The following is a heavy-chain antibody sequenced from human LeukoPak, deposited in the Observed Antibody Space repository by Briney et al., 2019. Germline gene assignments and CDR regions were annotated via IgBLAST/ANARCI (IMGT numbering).Heavy chain of an antibody. CDR2: IYHSGST. V-gene: IGHV4-4*02. J-gene: IGHJ4*02. CDR3: ARVRGERYRGGFDY. Sequence: SGTLSLTCAVSGGSISSSNWWSWVRQPPGKGLEWIGSIYHSGSTYYNPSLKSRVTISVDTSKNQFSLKLSSVTAADTAVYYCARVRGERYRGGFDYWGQGTLVTVSS. D-gene: IGHD2-15*01. CDR1: GGSISSSNW.